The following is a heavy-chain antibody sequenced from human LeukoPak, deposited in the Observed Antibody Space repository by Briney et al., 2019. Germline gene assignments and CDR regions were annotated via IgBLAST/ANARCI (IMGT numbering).Heavy chain of an antibody. V-gene: IGHV3-23*01. CDR3: AKEGVPVAVAGHFDY. J-gene: IGHJ4*02. Sequence: PGGCLRLSFAASGFTVSSYAIGSGRQAAGEGRELVSAISGSGGSTYYADSVKGRFTISRDNSKNTLYLQMNSLRAEDTAVYYCAKEGVPVAVAGHFDYWGQGTLVTVSS. CDR2: ISGSGGST. CDR1: GFTVSSYA. D-gene: IGHD6-19*01.